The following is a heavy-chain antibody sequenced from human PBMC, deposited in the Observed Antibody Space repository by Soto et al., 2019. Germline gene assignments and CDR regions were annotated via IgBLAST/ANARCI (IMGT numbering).Heavy chain of an antibody. V-gene: IGHV3-48*02. J-gene: IGHJ6*02. CDR1: GFTFSRYG. CDR2: ISSSSSTI. CDR3: ARDGYCVSTTCYFLPDV. Sequence: EVQVVASGGGLVQPGGSLRLSCAASGFTFSRYGMNWVRQAPGKGLEWVAYISSSSSTIYYADSVKGRFTISRDNAKNSLYLQMNSLRDEDTAVYYCARDGYCVSTTCYFLPDVWGQGTTVTVSS. D-gene: IGHD2-2*03.